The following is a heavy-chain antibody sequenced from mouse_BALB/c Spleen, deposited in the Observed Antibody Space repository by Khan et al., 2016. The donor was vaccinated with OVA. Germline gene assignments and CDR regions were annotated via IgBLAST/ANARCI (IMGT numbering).Heavy chain of an antibody. CDR1: GFSLTNYG. D-gene: IGHD2-10*01. CDR3: ARQPYYHYNIMDY. Sequence: QMQLEESGPGLVAPSQSLSITCTISGFSLTNYGVHWVRQPPGKGLEWLVVIWNDGNTAYNSALKSRLTISKDNSKRQVFLKMNSLQTYDTAMYFCARQPYYHYNIMDYWGQGTSVTVSS. CDR2: IWNDGNT. J-gene: IGHJ4*01. V-gene: IGHV2-6-1*01.